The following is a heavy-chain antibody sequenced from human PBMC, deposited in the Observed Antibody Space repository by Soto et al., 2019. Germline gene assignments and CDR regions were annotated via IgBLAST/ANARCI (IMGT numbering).Heavy chain of an antibody. Sequence: GGSLRLSCAASGFTFSSYSMNWVRQAPGKGLEWVSYISSSSSTIYYADSVKGRFTISRDNAKNSLYLQMNSLRAEDTAVYYCARDYNWNNYDFWSGYPPLDYWGQGTLVTVSS. V-gene: IGHV3-48*01. CDR2: ISSSSSTI. CDR1: GFTFSSYS. J-gene: IGHJ4*02. D-gene: IGHD3-3*01. CDR3: ARDYNWNNYDFWSGYPPLDY.